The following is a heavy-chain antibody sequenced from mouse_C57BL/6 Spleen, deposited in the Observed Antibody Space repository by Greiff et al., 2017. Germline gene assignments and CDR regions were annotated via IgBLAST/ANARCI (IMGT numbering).Heavy chain of an antibody. D-gene: IGHD1-1*01. CDR1: GYTFTDYY. Sequence: EVQLQQSGPELVKPGASVKISCKASGYTFTDYYMNWVKQSHGKSLEWIGDINPNNGGTSYNQKFKGKATLTVDKSSSTAYMERRSLTSEDSSVYYCAYGGRYPAWFAYWGQGTLVTVSA. CDR2: INPNNGGT. J-gene: IGHJ3*01. V-gene: IGHV1-26*01. CDR3: AYGGRYPAWFAY.